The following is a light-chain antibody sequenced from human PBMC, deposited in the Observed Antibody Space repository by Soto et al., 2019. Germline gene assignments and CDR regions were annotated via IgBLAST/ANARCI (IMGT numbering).Light chain of an antibody. Sequence: DIQMTQSPSSLSASVGDRVTITCRASQSISNYLNWYQQKPGKAPKLLMYAASSLQSGVPSRFSGSGYGTAFTRTISSLQPEDFATYYCQQSYSTPRTFGQGTKVEIK. CDR1: QSISNY. J-gene: IGKJ1*01. CDR3: QQSYSTPRT. CDR2: AAS. V-gene: IGKV1-39*01.